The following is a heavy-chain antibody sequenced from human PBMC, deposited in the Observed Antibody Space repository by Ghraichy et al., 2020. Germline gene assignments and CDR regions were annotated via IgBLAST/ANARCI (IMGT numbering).Heavy chain of an antibody. J-gene: IGHJ3*01. D-gene: IGHD2-15*01. CDR2: IDSSSSYI. CDR1: GLTFSSYT. Sequence: GGSLRLSCAASGLTFSSYTMNWVRQAPGKGLEWVSFIDSSSSYIYYSDSVKGRFTTSRDNAKNSLYLQMNSLRVEDTAMYYCARDWGSCSGGRCYPDAFDLWGQGTMVTVSS. V-gene: IGHV3-21*01. CDR3: ARDWGSCSGGRCYPDAFDL.